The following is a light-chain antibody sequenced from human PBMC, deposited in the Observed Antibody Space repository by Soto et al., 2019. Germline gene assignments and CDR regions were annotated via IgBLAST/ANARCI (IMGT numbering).Light chain of an antibody. CDR3: QHYGGSST. CDR2: GAS. Sequence: IVLTQSPGTLSLSPGERATLSCRSSQSVTSYLAWYQQKPGQAPRLLIYGASSRATGIPDRFSGSGSGTDFTLTISRLEPEDFAVYYCQHYGGSSTFGQGTKVDIK. V-gene: IGKV3-20*01. CDR1: QSVTSY. J-gene: IGKJ1*01.